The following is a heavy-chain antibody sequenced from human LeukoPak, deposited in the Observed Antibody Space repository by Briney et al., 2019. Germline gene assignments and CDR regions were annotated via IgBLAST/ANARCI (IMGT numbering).Heavy chain of an antibody. CDR2: INPNSGGT. CDR1: GYNFTGNY. CDR3: ARDHYYYGSGSYWDRHY. V-gene: IGHV1-2*02. D-gene: IGHD3-10*01. Sequence: ASVKVSCKAFGYNFTGNYMHWVRQAPGQGLEWMGWINPNSGGTNYAQKFQGRVTMTRDTSISTAYMELSRLRSDNTAVYYCARDHYYYGSGSYWDRHYWGQGTLVTVSS. J-gene: IGHJ4*02.